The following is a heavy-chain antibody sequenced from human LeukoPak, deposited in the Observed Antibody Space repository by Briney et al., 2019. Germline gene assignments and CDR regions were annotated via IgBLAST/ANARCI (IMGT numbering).Heavy chain of an antibody. Sequence: SETLSLTCAVYGGSFSGYYWSWIRQPPGKGLEWIGEINHSGSTNYNPSLKSRVTISVDTSKNQFSLKLSSVTAADTAVYYCARGLGLRGRTRGDYWGQGTLVTVSS. J-gene: IGHJ4*02. V-gene: IGHV4-34*01. CDR1: GGSFSGYY. CDR2: INHSGST. CDR3: ARGLGLRGRTRGDY. D-gene: IGHD4-17*01.